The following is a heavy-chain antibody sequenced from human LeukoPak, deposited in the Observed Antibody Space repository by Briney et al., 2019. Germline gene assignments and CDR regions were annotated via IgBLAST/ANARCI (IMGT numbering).Heavy chain of an antibody. CDR1: GGSISSYY. D-gene: IGHD3-22*01. Sequence: PSETLSLTCTVSGGSISSYYWSWIRQPPGKGLEWIGYIYYSGSTNHNPSLKSRVTISVDTSKNQFSLKLSSVTAADTAVYYRARQNYYDSSGVFDYWGQGTLVTVSS. CDR2: IYYSGST. CDR3: ARQNYYDSSGVFDY. V-gene: IGHV4-59*08. J-gene: IGHJ4*02.